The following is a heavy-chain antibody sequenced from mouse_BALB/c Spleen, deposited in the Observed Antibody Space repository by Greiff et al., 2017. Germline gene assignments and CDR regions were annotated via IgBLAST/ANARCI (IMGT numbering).Heavy chain of an antibody. CDR3: ARQRTARAPYAMDY. V-gene: IGHV1S135*01. Sequence: EVQLQESGPELVKPGASVKVSCKASGYAFTSYNMYWVKQSHGKSLEWIGYIDPYNGGTSYNQKFKGKATLTVDKSSSTAYMHLDSLTSEDSAVYYCARQRTARAPYAMDYWGQGTSVTVSS. D-gene: IGHD3-2*01. CDR1: GYAFTSYN. CDR2: IDPYNGGT. J-gene: IGHJ4*01.